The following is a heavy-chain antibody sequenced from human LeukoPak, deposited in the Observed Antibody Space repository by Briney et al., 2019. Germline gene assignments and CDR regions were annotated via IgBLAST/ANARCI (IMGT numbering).Heavy chain of an antibody. CDR1: GFTFSDFA. CDR2: MSASGSHT. Sequence: SGGSLRLSCAASGFTFSDFATSWVRQAPGKGLEWVSGMSASGSHTHSADFVKGRFTISRDNFKNTLYLQMNGLRVEDTAVYYCAKVRSGNNYYFDYWGQGTLVTVSS. D-gene: IGHD1/OR15-1a*01. J-gene: IGHJ4*02. CDR3: AKVRSGNNYYFDY. V-gene: IGHV3-23*01.